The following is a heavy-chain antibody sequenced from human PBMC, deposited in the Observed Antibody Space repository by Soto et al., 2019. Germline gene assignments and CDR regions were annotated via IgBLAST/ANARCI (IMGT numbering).Heavy chain of an antibody. CDR3: AKGIYSYGYNSFDY. Sequence: GGSLRLSCAASGFTFSSYAMSWVRQAPGKGLEWVSAISGSGDSTYDADSVKGRFTISTDTSNNTLYLQMNSLRAEDTAVYYCAKGIYSYGYNSFDYWSQGTLVTVSS. CDR1: GFTFSSYA. D-gene: IGHD5-18*01. J-gene: IGHJ4*02. V-gene: IGHV3-23*01. CDR2: ISGSGDST.